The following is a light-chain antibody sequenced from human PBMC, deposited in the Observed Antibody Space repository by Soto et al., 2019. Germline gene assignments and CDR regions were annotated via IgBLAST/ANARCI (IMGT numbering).Light chain of an antibody. Sequence: QSVLTQPPSASGTPGQRVTISCSGSSSNIGSNTVNWYQQLPGMAPKLLIYANNQRPSGVPDRFSGSKSGTSGSLAISGLQSEDEADYYCAAWDDRLSGHVVFGGGTKLTVL. CDR1: SSNIGSNT. V-gene: IGLV1-44*01. CDR3: AAWDDRLSGHVV. CDR2: ANN. J-gene: IGLJ2*01.